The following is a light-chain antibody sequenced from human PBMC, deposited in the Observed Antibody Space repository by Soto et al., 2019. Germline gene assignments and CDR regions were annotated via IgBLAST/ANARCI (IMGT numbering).Light chain of an antibody. CDR2: TAX. CDR1: HTVTIN. J-gene: IGKJ5*01. V-gene: IGKV3-15*01. Sequence: EIVMTQSPATTSLSPGYRVTISXGASHTVTINLPWYPRTTGQXPRILXXTAXTRATGILARFIGSGSGREFTLTISSLQSEEFSVYYCRQYNKWPTSTFGQGTRLEIK. CDR3: RQYNKWPTST.